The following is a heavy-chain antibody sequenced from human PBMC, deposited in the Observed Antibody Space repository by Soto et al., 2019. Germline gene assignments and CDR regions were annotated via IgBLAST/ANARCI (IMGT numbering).Heavy chain of an antibody. J-gene: IGHJ4*02. CDR3: ARDLWGLDY. Sequence: AGSLRLSCAASDFTISPYWMDWDRQVPGRGLEWVARLSCDDFGAACGDTVKGGFFISRDIARNSLSLEMDSLIADDTAVYYSARDLWGLDYWGRGTSVTVSS. CDR1: DFTISPYW. V-gene: IGHV3-74*03. D-gene: IGHD1-26*01. CDR2: LSCDDFGA.